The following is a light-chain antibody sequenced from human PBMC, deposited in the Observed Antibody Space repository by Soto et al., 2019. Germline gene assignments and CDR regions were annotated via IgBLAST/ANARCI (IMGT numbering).Light chain of an antibody. CDR2: LAS. Sequence: DSQMTQSPSSLSASVGDRVSITCRASQSISSYLNWHQQKPGKAPQRLIYLASSLQSGVPSRFSGSGSGTEFTLTISSLQPEDFATYYCLQHNAYPRTFGQGTKVDIK. CDR1: QSISSY. J-gene: IGKJ1*01. CDR3: LQHNAYPRT. V-gene: IGKV1-17*01.